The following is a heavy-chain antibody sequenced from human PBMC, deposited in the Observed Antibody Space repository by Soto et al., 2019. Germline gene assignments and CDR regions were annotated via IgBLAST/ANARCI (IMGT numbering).Heavy chain of an antibody. CDR3: ARILMNYYRLDY. CDR1: VASINIFDYY. Sequence: SETLSLSCTVSVASINIFDYYWSWIRQPPGNCLEWIGHIYYSGSTYYNPSLKSRAGISVDSSKSQVSLKLTSVTAADTAVYFCARILMNYYRLDYWGQGALVTVSS. J-gene: IGHJ4*02. CDR2: IYYSGST. D-gene: IGHD3-10*01. V-gene: IGHV4-30-4*01.